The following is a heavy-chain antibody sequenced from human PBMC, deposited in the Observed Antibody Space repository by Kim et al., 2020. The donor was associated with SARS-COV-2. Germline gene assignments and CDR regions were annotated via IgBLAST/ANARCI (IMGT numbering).Heavy chain of an antibody. D-gene: IGHD3-10*01. Sequence: DSVKGRFTIARDNAKNALYLQMNGLRAEDTAVYYCARGGYMGRGVQVPDYWGQGTLVTVSS. V-gene: IGHV3-74*01. CDR3: ARGGYMGRGVQVPDY. J-gene: IGHJ4*02.